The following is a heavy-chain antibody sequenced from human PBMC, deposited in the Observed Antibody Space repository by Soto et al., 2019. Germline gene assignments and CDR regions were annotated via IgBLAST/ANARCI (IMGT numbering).Heavy chain of an antibody. V-gene: IGHV1-69*13. CDR2: IIPIFGTA. J-gene: IGHJ1*01. CDR3: ARGPDPYSSSWYSSFRH. D-gene: IGHD6-13*01. Sequence: SVKVSCKDSGGTLSSYAISWVRQEQGQGLEWMGGIIPIFGTANYAQKFQGRVTITADESTSTAYMELSSLRSEDTAVYYCARGPDPYSSSWYSSFRHWGQGTLVTVSS. CDR1: GGTLSSYA.